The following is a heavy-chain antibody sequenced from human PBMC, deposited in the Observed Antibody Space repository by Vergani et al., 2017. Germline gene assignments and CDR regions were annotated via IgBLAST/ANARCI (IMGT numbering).Heavy chain of an antibody. Sequence: QVQLVESGGGLVKPGGSLRLSCAASGFSFSDHYMTWIRQAPGKGLEWVSYISNSGNTIEYADSVKGRFTISRDNAKNSLYLQMNSLRAEDTAVYYCARDGATMTTVTTSYYYGMDVWGQGTTVTVSS. J-gene: IGHJ6*02. D-gene: IGHD4-17*01. CDR3: ARDGATMTTVTTSYYYGMDV. CDR2: ISNSGNTI. V-gene: IGHV3-11*04. CDR1: GFSFSDHY.